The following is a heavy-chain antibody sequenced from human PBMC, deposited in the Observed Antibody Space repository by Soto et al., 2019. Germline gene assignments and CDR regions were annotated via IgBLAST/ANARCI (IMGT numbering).Heavy chain of an antibody. V-gene: IGHV1-2*02. CDR3: ARSINWDPYSSHLVVLRHAFDI. CDR2: INPNSGGT. Sequence: VASVKVSCKASGYTFIGYYMHWVRQAPGQGLEWMGWINPNSGGTNYAQKFQGRVTMTRDTSISTAYMELSRLRSDDTAVYYCARSINWDPYSSHLVVLRHAFDIWGQGTMVTVSS. J-gene: IGHJ3*02. CDR1: GYTFIGYY. D-gene: IGHD6-13*01.